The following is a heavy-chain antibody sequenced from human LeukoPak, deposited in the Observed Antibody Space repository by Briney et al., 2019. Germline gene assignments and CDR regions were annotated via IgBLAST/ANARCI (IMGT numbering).Heavy chain of an antibody. V-gene: IGHV4-4*02. CDR2: ISNGGNT. D-gene: IGHD4-17*01. CDR3: ASSDYYSLDF. Sequence: SETLSLTCAVSRGSISSRTWWTWVRQSPGRGLEWIGEISNGGNTNYNPSLESRVTMSIDKSKNQFSLNLSSVTAADTAVYYCASSDYYSLDFWGQGNLATVSS. J-gene: IGHJ4*02. CDR1: RGSISSRTW.